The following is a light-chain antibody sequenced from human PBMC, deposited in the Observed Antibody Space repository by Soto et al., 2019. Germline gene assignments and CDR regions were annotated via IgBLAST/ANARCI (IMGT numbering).Light chain of an antibody. CDR1: QSVRGNY. CDR2: GAS. Sequence: EIVLTQSPGTLSLSPGERATLSCRASQSVRGNYLAWYQQKPGQAPRLRISGASSRASGIPDRFSGSGSGTDFTLTISRLEPEDFAVYYCQHYGFSLRTFGQGTKVDIK. J-gene: IGKJ1*01. CDR3: QHYGFSLRT. V-gene: IGKV3-20*01.